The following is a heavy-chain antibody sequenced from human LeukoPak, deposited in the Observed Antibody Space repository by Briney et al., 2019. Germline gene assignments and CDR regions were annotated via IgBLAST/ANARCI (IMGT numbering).Heavy chain of an antibody. D-gene: IGHD3-9*01. CDR3: ARLEDYDILTGFDY. CDR1: GFTFSSYW. CDR2: IKQDGSEK. Sequence: GGSLRLSCAASGFTFSSYWMSWVRQAPGKGLEWVANIKQDGSEKYYVDSVKGRFTISRDNAKNSLYLQMNSLRAEDTALYYCARLEDYDILTGFDYWGQGTLVTVSS. J-gene: IGHJ4*02. V-gene: IGHV3-7*01.